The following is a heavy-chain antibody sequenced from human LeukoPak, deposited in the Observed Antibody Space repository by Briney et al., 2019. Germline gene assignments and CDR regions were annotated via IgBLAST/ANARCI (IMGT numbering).Heavy chain of an antibody. J-gene: IGHJ4*02. CDR1: GYSISSDHY. V-gene: IGHV4-38-2*01. CDR2: IYHSGIT. CDR3: ARAPRDSSSSNYMRRFDY. D-gene: IGHD3-22*01. Sequence: PSETLFLTCAVPGYSISSDHYRVWLRQPPWQELVWTGGIYHSGITYYNPSLKRRVTMPVDTSKKQFSLKLSSVTAADTAVYYCARAPRDSSSSNYMRRFDYWGQGTLVTVSS.